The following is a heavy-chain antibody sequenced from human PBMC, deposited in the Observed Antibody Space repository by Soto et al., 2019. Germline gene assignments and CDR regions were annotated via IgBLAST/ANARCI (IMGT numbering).Heavy chain of an antibody. J-gene: IGHJ6*02. CDR1: GYTFTSYA. Sequence: ASVKVSCKASGYTFTSYAMHWVRQAPGQRLEWMGWINAGNGNTKYSQKFQGRVTITRDTSASTAYMELSSLRSEDTAVYYCARDPGIFPGSYYGMDVWGQGTTVTVSS. CDR3: ARDPGIFPGSYYGMDV. D-gene: IGHD3-10*01. V-gene: IGHV1-3*01. CDR2: INAGNGNT.